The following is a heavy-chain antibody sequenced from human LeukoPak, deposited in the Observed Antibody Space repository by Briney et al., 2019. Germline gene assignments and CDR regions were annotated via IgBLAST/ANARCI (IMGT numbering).Heavy chain of an antibody. CDR3: ARYLGYCSSTSCYGPWFDP. J-gene: IGHJ5*02. Sequence: GASVKVSCKASGYTFTSYYMHWVRQAPGQGLEWMGIINPSGGSTSYAQKFQGRVTMTRDTSTSTVYMELSSLRSEDTAVYYCARYLGYCSSTSCYGPWFDPWGQGTLVTVSS. V-gene: IGHV1-46*01. D-gene: IGHD2-2*01. CDR1: GYTFTSYY. CDR2: INPSGGST.